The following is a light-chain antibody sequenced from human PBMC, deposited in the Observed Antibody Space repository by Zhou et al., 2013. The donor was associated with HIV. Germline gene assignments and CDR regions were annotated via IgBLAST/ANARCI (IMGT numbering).Light chain of an antibody. Sequence: DIQMTQSPSTLSASVGDRVTITCRASQSISSWLAWYQQKPGKAPKLLIYKASSLESGVPSRFSGSGSGTEFTLSISSLQPDDFATYYCHQYYTYPETFGQGTKLEIK. CDR1: QSISSW. CDR3: HQYYTYPET. CDR2: KAS. J-gene: IGKJ2*01. V-gene: IGKV1-5*03.